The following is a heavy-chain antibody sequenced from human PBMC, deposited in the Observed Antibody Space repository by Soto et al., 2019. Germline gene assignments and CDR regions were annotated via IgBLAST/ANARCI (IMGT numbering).Heavy chain of an antibody. D-gene: IGHD2-15*01. CDR3: ARAGDSVVVVAATPQDYGMDV. CDR1: GFTFSSYG. V-gene: IGHV3-33*01. CDR2: IWYDGSNK. J-gene: IGHJ6*02. Sequence: QVQLVESGGGVVQPGRSLRLSCAASGFTFSSYGMHWVRQAPGKGLEWVAVIWYDGSNKYYADSVKGRFTISRDNSKHMLYLQINRLRAEDTAVYYCARAGDSVVVVAATPQDYGMDVWGQGTTVTVSS.